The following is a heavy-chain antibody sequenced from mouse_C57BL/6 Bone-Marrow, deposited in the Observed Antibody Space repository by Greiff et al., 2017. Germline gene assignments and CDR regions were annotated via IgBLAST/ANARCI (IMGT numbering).Heavy chain of an antibody. CDR3: AVDYYGSSPWFAY. CDR2: IDPSDSYT. J-gene: IGHJ3*01. Sequence: VQLQQPGAELVMPGASVKLSCKASGYTFTSYWMHWVKPRPGQGLEWIGEIDPSDSYTNYNQKFKGKSTLTVDKSSRTAYMQLSSLTSEDSAVYYCAVDYYGSSPWFAYWGQATLVTVSA. CDR1: GYTFTSYW. V-gene: IGHV1-69*01. D-gene: IGHD1-1*01.